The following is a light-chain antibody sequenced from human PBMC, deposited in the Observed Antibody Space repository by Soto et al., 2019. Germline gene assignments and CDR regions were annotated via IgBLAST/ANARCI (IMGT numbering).Light chain of an antibody. CDR3: QQYGRSWWT. V-gene: IGKV3-20*01. J-gene: IGKJ1*01. CDR2: GAS. Sequence: EIVLTQSPGTLSLSPGERATLSCRTSQSVSSSYLAWYQQKPGQAPRLLIYGASSRATGIPDRCSGSGSGTDFTLTISRLEPEDFAVYYCQQYGRSWWTFGQGTKVEIK. CDR1: QSVSSSY.